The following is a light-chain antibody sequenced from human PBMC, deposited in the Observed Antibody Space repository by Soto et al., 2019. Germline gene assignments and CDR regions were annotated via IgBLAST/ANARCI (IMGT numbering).Light chain of an antibody. J-gene: IGLJ1*01. Sequence: SDDLTQPPSVSVAPGQTASIACGGDSIGSKSVNWYQQRPGQAPVVVVYDDTDRPTGIPERFSGSNSGNTATLTITRVEDGDEADYYCQVWDGPSFQGVLGPGNKVTVL. CDR1: SIGSKS. CDR2: DDT. CDR3: QVWDGPSFQGV. V-gene: IGLV3-21*02.